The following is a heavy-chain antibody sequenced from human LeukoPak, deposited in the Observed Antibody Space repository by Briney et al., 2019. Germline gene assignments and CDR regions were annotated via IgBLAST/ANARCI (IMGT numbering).Heavy chain of an antibody. CDR3: ARDLHGGYSSDY. J-gene: IGHJ4*02. D-gene: IGHD4-23*01. CDR1: GFTFSSYG. CDR2: IRYDGSNK. V-gene: IGHV3-30*02. Sequence: GGSLRLSCAASGFTFSSYGMHWVRQAPGKGLEWVAFIRYDGSNKYYADSVKGRFTISRDNSKNTLYLQMNSLRPEDTAVYYCARDLHGGYSSDYWGQGTLVTVSS.